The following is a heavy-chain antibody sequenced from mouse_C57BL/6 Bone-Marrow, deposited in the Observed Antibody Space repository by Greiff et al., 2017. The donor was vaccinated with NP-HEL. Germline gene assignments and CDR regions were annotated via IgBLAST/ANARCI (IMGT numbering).Heavy chain of an antibody. CDR2: IRNKANNHAT. V-gene: IGHV6-6*01. CDR1: GFTFSDAW. D-gene: IGHD1-1*01. CDR3: TRKGYGTFYWYFDV. J-gene: IGHJ1*03. Sequence: EVQGVESGGGLVQPGGSMTLSCAASGFTFSDAWMDWVRQSPEKGLEWVAEIRNKANNHATYYAESVKGRFTISRDDSKSSVYLQMNSLRAEDTGMYYCTRKGYGTFYWYFDVWGTGTTVTVSS.